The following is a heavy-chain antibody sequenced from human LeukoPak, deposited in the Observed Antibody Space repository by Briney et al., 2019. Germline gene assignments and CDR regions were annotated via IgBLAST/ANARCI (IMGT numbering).Heavy chain of an antibody. CDR2: INTNTGNP. CDR3: ARGGDIVVVTAIKSDAFDI. Sequence: GASAKVSCKASGYTFNRYGMNWVRQAPGQGLEWMGWINTNTGNPTYAQGFTGRFVFSLDTSVSTAYLQISSLKAEDTAVYYCARGGDIVVVTAIKSDAFDIWGQGTMVTVSS. D-gene: IGHD2-21*02. J-gene: IGHJ3*02. CDR1: GYTFNRYG. V-gene: IGHV7-4-1*02.